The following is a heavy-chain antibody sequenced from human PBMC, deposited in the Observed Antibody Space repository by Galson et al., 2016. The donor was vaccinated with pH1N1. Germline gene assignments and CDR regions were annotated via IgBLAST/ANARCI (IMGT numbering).Heavy chain of an antibody. CDR3: AHTLYGDYVDWFDP. Sequence: PALVKPTQTLTLTCTFSGFSLSTNGVGVGWIRQPPGKALEWLALIYWNDDKRYSPSLKSKLVITKDTSKNQVVLTMTNMVPVDTATYYCAHTLYGDYVDWFDPWGQGTLVTVSS. CDR2: IYWNDDK. D-gene: IGHD4-17*01. CDR1: GFSLSTNGVG. V-gene: IGHV2-5*01. J-gene: IGHJ5*02.